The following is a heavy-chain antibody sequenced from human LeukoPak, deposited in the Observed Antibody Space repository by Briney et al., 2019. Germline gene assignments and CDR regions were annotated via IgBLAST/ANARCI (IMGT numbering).Heavy chain of an antibody. D-gene: IGHD1-26*01. CDR1: GYTFTSYD. CDR3: ARARSGSYYPFDI. CDR2: MNPNSGNT. Sequence: ASVKVSCKASGYTFTSYDINWVRQATGQGLEWMGWMNPNSGNTGYAQKFQGRVTITRNTSISTAYMDLSSLRSEDTAVYYCARARSGSYYPFDIRGQGTMVTVSS. J-gene: IGHJ3*02. V-gene: IGHV1-8*03.